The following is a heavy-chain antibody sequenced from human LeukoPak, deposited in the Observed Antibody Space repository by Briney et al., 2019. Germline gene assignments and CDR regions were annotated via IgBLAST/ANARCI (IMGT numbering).Heavy chain of an antibody. J-gene: IGHJ4*02. D-gene: IGHD3-22*01. Sequence: GGSLRLSCAASGFTFSDYYMSWIRQAPGKGLEWVSYISSSGSTIYYADSVKGRFTISRDNAKNSLYLQMNSPRAEDTAVYYCAREVPYYYDMDAGIDYWGQGTLVTVSS. CDR3: AREVPYYYDMDAGIDY. CDR1: GFTFSDYY. V-gene: IGHV3-11*01. CDR2: ISSSGSTI.